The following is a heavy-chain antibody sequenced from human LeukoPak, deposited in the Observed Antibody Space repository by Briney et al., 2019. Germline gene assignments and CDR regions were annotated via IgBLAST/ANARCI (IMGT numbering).Heavy chain of an antibody. V-gene: IGHV4-34*01. CDR2: INHSGST. Sequence: SETLSLTCAVYGGSFGGYNWSWIRQPPGKGLEWIGEINHSGSTNYNPSLKSRVTISVDTSKNQFSLKLSSVTAADTAVYYCARVRRLFWSGYYNYWGQGTLVTVSS. CDR3: ARVRRLFWSGYYNY. D-gene: IGHD3-3*01. CDR1: GGSFGGYN. J-gene: IGHJ4*02.